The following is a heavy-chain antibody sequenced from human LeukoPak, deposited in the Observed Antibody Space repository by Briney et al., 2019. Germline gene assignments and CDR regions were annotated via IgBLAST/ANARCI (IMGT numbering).Heavy chain of an antibody. CDR2: IIPILGIA. D-gene: IGHD3-10*01. CDR3: ATRMVRGVTILGPDY. V-gene: IGHV1-69*04. J-gene: IGHJ4*02. CDR1: GGTFSSYA. Sequence: ASVKVSCKASGGTFSSYAISWARQAPGQGLKWMGRIIPILGIANYAQKFQGRVTITADKSTSTAYMELSSLRSEDTAVYYCATRMVRGVTILGPDYWGQGTLVTVSS.